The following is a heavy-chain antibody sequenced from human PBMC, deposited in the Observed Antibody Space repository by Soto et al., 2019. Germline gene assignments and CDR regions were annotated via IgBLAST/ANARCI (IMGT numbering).Heavy chain of an antibody. J-gene: IGHJ3*02. CDR2: ISWNSGSI. Sequence: GGSLRLSCAASGFTFDDYAMHWVRQAPGKGLEWVSGISWNSGSIGYADSVKGRFTISRDNAKNSLYLQMNSLRAEDTALYYCAKEYCSGGSCYVGDAFDIWGQGTMVTVSS. CDR3: AKEYCSGGSCYVGDAFDI. CDR1: GFTFDDYA. D-gene: IGHD2-15*01. V-gene: IGHV3-9*01.